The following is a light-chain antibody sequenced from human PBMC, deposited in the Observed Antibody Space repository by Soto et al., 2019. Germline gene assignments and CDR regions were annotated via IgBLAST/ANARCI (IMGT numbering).Light chain of an antibody. CDR2: DDC. CDR3: QVWDRNSVV. CDR1: NIQTRS. Sequence: SYELTQPPSVSVAPGLTARITCGGDNIQTRSVQWYQQKAGQAPVVVVCDDCDRPSGIPDRFSGSNSGNTATLTISRVEAGDEADYYCQVWDRNSVVFGGGTKLTVL. V-gene: IGLV3-21*02. J-gene: IGLJ2*01.